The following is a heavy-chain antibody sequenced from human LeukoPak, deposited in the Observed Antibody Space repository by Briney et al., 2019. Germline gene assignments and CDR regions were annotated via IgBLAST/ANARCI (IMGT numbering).Heavy chain of an antibody. CDR3: AREEMYSSGWHPRGANWFDP. J-gene: IGHJ5*02. CDR2: INHSGST. V-gene: IGHV4-34*01. D-gene: IGHD6-19*01. CDR1: GGSFSGYY. Sequence: SETLSLTCAVYGGSFSGYYWSWIRQPPGKGLEWIGEINHSGSTNYNPSLKSRVTISVDTSKNQFSLKLSSVTAADTAVYYCAREEMYSSGWHPRGANWFDPWGQGTLVTVSS.